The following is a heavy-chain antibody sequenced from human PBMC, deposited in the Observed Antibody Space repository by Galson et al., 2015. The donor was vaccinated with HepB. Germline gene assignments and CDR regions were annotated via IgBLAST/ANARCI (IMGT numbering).Heavy chain of an antibody. CDR3: SRDPVPISMVRGVIPSAYYYAMDV. J-gene: IGHJ6*01. CDR1: GYTFSSYY. CDR2: INPSGGST. Sequence: QSGAEVKKPGASVKVSCKASGYTFSSYYVHWVRQAPGQGLEWMGIINPSGGSTTYAQKFQGRVTMTRDTSTTTVYMELSSLRSEDTAVYYCSRDPVPISMVRGVIPSAYYYAMDVWGQGTTVTVSS. D-gene: IGHD3-10*01. V-gene: IGHV1-46*01.